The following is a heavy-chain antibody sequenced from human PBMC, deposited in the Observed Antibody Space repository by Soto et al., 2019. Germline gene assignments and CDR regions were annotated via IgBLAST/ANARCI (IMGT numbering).Heavy chain of an antibody. J-gene: IGHJ4*02. V-gene: IGHV4-34*12. Sequence: SETLSLTCAVYGGSFSGYFWSWIRQPPGKGLEWIGEIFHGGSTNYSPSLKSRVTISVDTSKNQFSLELSSVTAADTAVYYCARPHYDSNTFYYFFDYRGQGPLVTVSS. D-gene: IGHD3-22*01. CDR3: ARPHYDSNTFYYFFDY. CDR1: GGSFSGYF. CDR2: IFHGGST.